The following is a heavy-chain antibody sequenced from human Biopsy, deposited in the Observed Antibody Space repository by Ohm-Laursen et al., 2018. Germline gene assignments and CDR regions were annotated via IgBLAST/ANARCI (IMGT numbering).Heavy chain of an antibody. Sequence: SQTLSLTWAVSGDSLTSGPENWSWIRQPPGQGLEYIGFIYSGGNTNYNPSLKNRVTMSVDTSKNQFYLKLYSVTAADTAVYYCARGRRTSGWPYFDNWGQGALVIVSP. D-gene: IGHD6-19*01. CDR1: GDSLTSGPEN. CDR3: ARGRRTSGWPYFDN. CDR2: IYSGGNT. J-gene: IGHJ4*02. V-gene: IGHV4-61*01.